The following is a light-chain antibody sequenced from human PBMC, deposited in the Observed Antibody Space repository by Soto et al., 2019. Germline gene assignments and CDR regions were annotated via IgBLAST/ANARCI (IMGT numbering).Light chain of an antibody. CDR2: GNS. Sequence: QPVLTQPHSGSGAPGQRVTISCTGSSSNIGAGYDVHWYQQLPGTARKLLVYGNSNRPSGVPDRFSGSKSGTSASLAITGLQAEDEAYYYCQSYDSSLSGRYVVFGGGTKLTVL. J-gene: IGLJ2*01. V-gene: IGLV1-40*01. CDR1: SSNIGAGYD. CDR3: QSYDSSLSGRYVV.